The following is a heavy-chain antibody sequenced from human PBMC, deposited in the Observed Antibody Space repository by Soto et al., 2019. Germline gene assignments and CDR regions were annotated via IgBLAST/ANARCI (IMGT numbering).Heavy chain of an antibody. CDR3: ARGAIAAQAFDS. CDR2: IYYSGST. CDR1: GDSIRGYY. Sequence: SETLSLTCTVSGDSIRGYYWSWIRQPPGKELEWIGYIYYSGSTNYNPSLKSRVTISADTSKNQFSLKLTSVTAADTAVYYCARGAIAAQAFDSWGQGTLVTVSS. J-gene: IGHJ4*02. D-gene: IGHD6-13*01. V-gene: IGHV4-59*13.